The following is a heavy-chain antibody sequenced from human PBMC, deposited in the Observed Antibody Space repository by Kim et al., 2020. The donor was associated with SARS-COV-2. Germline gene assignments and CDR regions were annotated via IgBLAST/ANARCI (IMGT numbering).Heavy chain of an antibody. D-gene: IGHD4-17*01. Sequence: SRVTISVDKSKNQFSLKLSSVTAADTAVYYCARDLRPNQCYGDYPNWFDPWGQGTLVTVSS. J-gene: IGHJ5*02. CDR3: ARDLRPNQCYGDYPNWFDP. V-gene: IGHV4-4*02.